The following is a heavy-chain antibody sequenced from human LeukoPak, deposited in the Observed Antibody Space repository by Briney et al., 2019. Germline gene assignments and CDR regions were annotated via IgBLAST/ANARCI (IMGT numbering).Heavy chain of an antibody. D-gene: IGHD6-19*01. CDR2: IHDSGIT. V-gene: IGHV4-59*12. Sequence: PSETLALTCAVYGGSFSSYYWSWIRQPPGKALEWIGYIHDSGITNYNPSLKRRVTISVDTSRNQFSLRLSSVTAADTAVYYCARAICVWYGLFDNWGERTLVTVSS. J-gene: IGHJ4*02. CDR1: GGSFSSYY. CDR3: ARAICVWYGLFDN.